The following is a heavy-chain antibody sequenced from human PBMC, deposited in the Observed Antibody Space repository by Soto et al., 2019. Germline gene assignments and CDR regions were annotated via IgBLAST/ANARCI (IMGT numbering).Heavy chain of an antibody. J-gene: IGHJ3*02. CDR1: GFTFSSYS. D-gene: IGHD1-26*01. Sequence: EVQLVESGGGLVKPGGSLRLSCAASGFTFSSYSMNWVRQAPGKGLEWVSSTSSSGSYIYYADSVKGRFTISRDNAKNSLYLQMNSLRAEDTAVYYWARDLGIVVARKDAFDIWGQGTMVTVSS. V-gene: IGHV3-21*01. CDR3: ARDLGIVVARKDAFDI. CDR2: TSSSGSYI.